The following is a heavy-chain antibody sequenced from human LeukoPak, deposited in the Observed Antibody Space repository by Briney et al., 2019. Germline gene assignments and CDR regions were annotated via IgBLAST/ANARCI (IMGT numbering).Heavy chain of an antibody. CDR2: MYSGGTT. CDR3: ARDRRDGYCLGH. Sequence: GGSLTLSCTRSGFTVSSSYMSWVRQTPEKGLEWVSVMYSGGTTYYADSVKGRFTISRDSSKNTVNLQMNSLRAEDTAVYYCARDRRDGYCLGHWGQGTLDTVSS. CDR1: GFTVSSSY. V-gene: IGHV3-66*01. D-gene: IGHD5-24*01. J-gene: IGHJ4*02.